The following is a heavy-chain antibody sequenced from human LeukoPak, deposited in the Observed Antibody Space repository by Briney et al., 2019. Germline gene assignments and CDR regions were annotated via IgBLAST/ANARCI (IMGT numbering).Heavy chain of an antibody. Sequence: ASVKVSCKASGYTFTSYAMNWVRQAPGQGLEWMGWMNPNSGNTGYAQKLQGRVTMTTDTSTSTAYMELRSLRSDDTAVYYCARLDTGGTTLLDYWGQGTLVTVSS. V-gene: IGHV1-18*01. CDR3: ARLDTGGTTLLDY. CDR1: GYTFTSYA. D-gene: IGHD1-7*01. CDR2: MNPNSGNT. J-gene: IGHJ4*02.